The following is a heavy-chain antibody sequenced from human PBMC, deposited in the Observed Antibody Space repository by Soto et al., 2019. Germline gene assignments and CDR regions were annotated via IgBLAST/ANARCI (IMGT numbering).Heavy chain of an antibody. CDR1: GFTFTSSA. D-gene: IGHD3-22*01. J-gene: IGHJ6*04. Sequence: KVSCKASGFTFTSSAVQCVRQARGQRLEWIGWIIVGSGNTNYAQKFQERVTITRAMSTTTAYMELSSLRSEDKAVNYCRAGMGDSSGYYYDYYYGMDVWGKGTTVTVSS. CDR2: IIVGSGNT. CDR3: RAGMGDSSGYYYDYYYGMDV. V-gene: IGHV1-58*01.